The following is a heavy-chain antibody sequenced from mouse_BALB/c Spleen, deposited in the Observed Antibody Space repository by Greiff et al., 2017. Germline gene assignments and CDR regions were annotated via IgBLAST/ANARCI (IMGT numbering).Heavy chain of an antibody. CDR3: ARKSPLYYGNAMDY. D-gene: IGHD2-1*01. CDR2: ISSGSSTI. CDR1: GFTFSSFG. Sequence: EVKVVESGGGLVQPGGSRKLSCAASGFTFSSFGMHWVRQAPEKGLEWVAYISSGSSTIYYADTVKGRFTISRDNPKNTLFLQITSLRSEDTAMYYCARKSPLYYGNAMDYWGQGTSVTVSS. J-gene: IGHJ4*01. V-gene: IGHV5-17*02.